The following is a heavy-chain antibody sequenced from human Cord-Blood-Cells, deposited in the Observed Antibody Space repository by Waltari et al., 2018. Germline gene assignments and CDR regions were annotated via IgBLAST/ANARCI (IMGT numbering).Heavy chain of an antibody. Sequence: QVQLQQWGAGLLKPSENLSLTCAVYGGYFSGYYWSWIRQPPGKGLEWIGEIKHSGSTNYTPSLTIRATISVDTSKNQFSLKLSSVTAADTAVYYCARASSLYCSSTSCYDAFDIWGQGTIVTVSS. V-gene: IGHV4-34*01. CDR2: IKHSGST. CDR3: ARASSLYCSSTSCYDAFDI. CDR1: GGYFSGYY. D-gene: IGHD2-2*01. J-gene: IGHJ3*02.